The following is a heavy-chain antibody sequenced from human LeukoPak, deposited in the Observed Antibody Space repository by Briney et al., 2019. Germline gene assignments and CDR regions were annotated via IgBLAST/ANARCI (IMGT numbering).Heavy chain of an antibody. D-gene: IGHD2-2*01. CDR1: GYTFSSHY. CDR2: INARDGRT. CDR3: XXDSSSVRAWWFDP. Sequence: ASVKVSCKASGYTFSSHYMHWVRQAPGQGLEWMGIINARDGRTTYAQEFQGRVTMTRDTSTGTVYMELSSLKCEDTAVYYCXXDSSSVRAWWFDPWGQGTLVTVSS. J-gene: IGHJ5*02. V-gene: IGHV1-46*01.